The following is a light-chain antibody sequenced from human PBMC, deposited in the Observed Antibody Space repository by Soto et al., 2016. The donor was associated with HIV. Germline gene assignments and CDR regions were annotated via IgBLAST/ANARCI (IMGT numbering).Light chain of an antibody. J-gene: IGKJ1*01. CDR1: QSINTW. V-gene: IGKV1-5*03. CDR2: KAS. CDR3: QQYHTSWT. Sequence: DIQMTQSPSSLSASVGDRVTITCRASQSINTWLAWFQHKPGKAPKLLIYKASTLESEVPSRFSGSGSGTEFTLTISSLQPDDFATYYCQQYHTSWTFGQGT.